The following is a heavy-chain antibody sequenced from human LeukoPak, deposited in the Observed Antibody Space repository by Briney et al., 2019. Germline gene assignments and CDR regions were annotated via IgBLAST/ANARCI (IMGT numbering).Heavy chain of an antibody. V-gene: IGHV5-51*01. Sequence: GESLKISCKGSGYSFTSYWIGWVRQMPGKGLEWMGIIYPGDSDTRYSPSFQGQVTISADKSISTAYLQWSSLKASDTAMYYCARRTVLPDYGGNAPFDYWGQGTLVTVPS. CDR3: ARRTVLPDYGGNAPFDY. CDR2: IYPGDSDT. J-gene: IGHJ4*02. D-gene: IGHD4-23*01. CDR1: GYSFTSYW.